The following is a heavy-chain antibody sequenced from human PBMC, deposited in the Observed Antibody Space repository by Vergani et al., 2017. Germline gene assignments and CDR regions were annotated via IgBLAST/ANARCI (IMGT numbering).Heavy chain of an antibody. CDR1: GFTFSSYA. Sequence: QVQLVESGGGVVQPGRSLRLSCAASGFTFSSYAMHWVRQAPGKGLEWVAGISYDGSNKYYADSVKGRFTISRDNSKNTLYLQMNSLRAEDTAVYYCAAEAPIFGVVTNQPLDYWGQGTLVTVSS. CDR3: AAEAPIFGVVTNQPLDY. CDR2: ISYDGSNK. J-gene: IGHJ4*02. D-gene: IGHD3-3*01. V-gene: IGHV3-30-3*01.